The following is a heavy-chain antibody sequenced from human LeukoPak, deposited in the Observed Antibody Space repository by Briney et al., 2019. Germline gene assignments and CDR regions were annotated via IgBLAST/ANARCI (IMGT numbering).Heavy chain of an antibody. CDR1: GYSFTNFW. CDR3: ARLGYCSRSTCYAFDY. D-gene: IGHD2-2*01. J-gene: IGHJ4*02. CDR2: IYPGDSDT. Sequence: GESLKISCKGSGYSFTNFWIGWVRQVPGKGLEWMGIIYPGDSDTRYNPSFQGQVTISADKSISTAYLQCSSLKASDTAMYYCARLGYCSRSTCYAFDYWGQGTLVTVSS. V-gene: IGHV5-51*01.